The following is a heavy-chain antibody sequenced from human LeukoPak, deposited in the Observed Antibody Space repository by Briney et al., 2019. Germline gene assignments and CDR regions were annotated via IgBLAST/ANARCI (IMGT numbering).Heavy chain of an antibody. CDR1: GGSISSYY. D-gene: IGHD4-17*01. V-gene: IGHV4-59*01. CDR2: IYYSGST. Sequence: SETLSLTCTVSGGSISSYYWNWIRQPPGKGLEWIGYIYYSGSTNYNPSLESRVTISVDTSKNQFSLKLSSVTAADTAVYYCAREKSSTDYSDYWGQGTLVTVSS. CDR3: AREKSSTDYSDY. J-gene: IGHJ4*02.